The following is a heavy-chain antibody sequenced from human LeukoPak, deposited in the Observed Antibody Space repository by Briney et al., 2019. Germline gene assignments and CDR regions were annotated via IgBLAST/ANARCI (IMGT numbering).Heavy chain of an antibody. J-gene: IGHJ4*02. D-gene: IGHD4-11*01. V-gene: IGHV4-31*03. CDR3: ARGQTTVTDFDY. Sequence: PSETLSLTCTVSGGSISFGGYYWSWIRQLPGKGLEWIGYMYDREKTDYNPSLRSRVIISLDTSKNQFSPKLNSVTAADTAVYYCARGQTTVTDFDYWGQGTLVTVSS. CDR2: MYDREKT. CDR1: GGSISFGGYY.